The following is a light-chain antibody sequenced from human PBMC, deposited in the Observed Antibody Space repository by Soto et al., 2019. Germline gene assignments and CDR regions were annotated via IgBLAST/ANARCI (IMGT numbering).Light chain of an antibody. CDR1: HYSNHY. J-gene: IGKJ1*01. V-gene: IGKV3-15*01. CDR2: GAS. CDR3: QQYLNWPWT. Sequence: EIVMTQSPATLSVSPGEGVTLSCTASHYSNHYLAWYQQKPGQAPRLLISGASTRANGFPARFSGGGSGKEFTLTITSLQSEDFAVYYCQQYLNWPWTFGQGTNVEIK.